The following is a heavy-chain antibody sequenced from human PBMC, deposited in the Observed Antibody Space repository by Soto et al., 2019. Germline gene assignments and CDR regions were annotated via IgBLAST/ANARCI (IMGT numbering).Heavy chain of an antibody. CDR1: GFTFSSYV. Sequence: EVQLLESGGGLVQPGGSLRLSCAASGFTFSSYVMNWVRQAPGKGLEWVSGISGSGGNTYYADSVKGRFTISRDNSKNTLDRQMYSLRAEDTAVYDCARGTRVPPPDDYAMDVWGQGTTVTVYS. D-gene: IGHD3-10*01. J-gene: IGHJ6*02. CDR2: ISGSGGNT. CDR3: ARGTRVPPPDDYAMDV. V-gene: IGHV3-23*01.